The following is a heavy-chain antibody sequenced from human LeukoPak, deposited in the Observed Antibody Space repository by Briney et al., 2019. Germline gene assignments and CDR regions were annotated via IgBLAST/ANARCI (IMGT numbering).Heavy chain of an antibody. J-gene: IGHJ6*03. CDR2: IIPIFGTA. Sequence: ASVKVSCKASGGTFSSYAISWVRQAPGQGLEWMGGIIPIFGTANYAQKFQGRVAIATDESTSTAYMELGSLRSEDTAVYYCASSPVVIFLGYYYYYYMDVWGKGTTVTVSS. D-gene: IGHD3-22*01. V-gene: IGHV1-69*05. CDR1: GGTFSSYA. CDR3: ASSPVVIFLGYYYYYYMDV.